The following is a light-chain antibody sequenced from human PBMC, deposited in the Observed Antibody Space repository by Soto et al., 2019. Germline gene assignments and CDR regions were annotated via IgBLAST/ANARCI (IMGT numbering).Light chain of an antibody. CDR2: AAS. CDR3: LQHNSYPWT. J-gene: IGKJ1*01. Sequence: DIQMTQSPSSLSASVGDRVTITCRASQGIRNELGWYQQKPGKAPKRLIYAASSLQSGVPSRFSSSGSGTEFTLTITSLQPEDFATYYCLQHNSYPWTFGKGTKVEIK. CDR1: QGIRNE. V-gene: IGKV1-17*01.